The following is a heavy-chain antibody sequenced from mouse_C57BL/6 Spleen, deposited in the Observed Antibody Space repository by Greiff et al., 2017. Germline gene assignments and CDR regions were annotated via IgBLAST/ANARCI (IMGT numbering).Heavy chain of an antibody. J-gene: IGHJ1*03. CDR3: AISRYFDV. CDR1: GYSITSGYY. CDR2: ISYDGSN. Sequence: EVKLVESGPGLVKPSQSLSLTCSVTGYSITSGYYWNWIRQFPGNKLEWMGYISYDGSNNYNPSLKNRISITRYTSKNQFFLKLNSVTTEDTATYYCAISRYFDVWGTGTPVTVSS. V-gene: IGHV3-6*01.